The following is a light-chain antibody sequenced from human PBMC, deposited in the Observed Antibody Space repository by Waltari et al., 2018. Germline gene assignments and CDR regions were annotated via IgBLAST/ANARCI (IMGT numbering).Light chain of an antibody. J-gene: IGKJ2*01. CDR3: LQTLEAYT. CDR2: WAS. CDR1: QRLLHFSGQNY. V-gene: IGKV2-28*01. Sequence: DIVMTQSPLSLPVTPGEPASMSCRSSQRLLHFSGQNYLSWYVQRPGQSPQLLIYWASVRASGVPDRFSGSGSGTDFTLRISRVETEDVGVYYCLQTLEAYTFGQGTALEIK.